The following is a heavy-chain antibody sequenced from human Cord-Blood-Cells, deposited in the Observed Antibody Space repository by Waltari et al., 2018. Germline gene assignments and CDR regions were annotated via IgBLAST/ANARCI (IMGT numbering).Heavy chain of an antibody. V-gene: IGHV2-26*01. D-gene: IGHD3-3*01. J-gene: IGHJ6*03. CDR3: ARIRSGYFYYYYYYMDV. Sequence: QVTLKESGPVLVKPTETLTLTCTVSGFSLSNARMGVSWIRQHPGKALEWLAHIFSNDEKSYSTTLKSRLTIAKYTSKSQVVLTMTNMDPVDTATYYCARIRSGYFYYYYYYMDVWGKGTTVTVSS. CDR1: GFSLSNARMG. CDR2: IFSNDEK.